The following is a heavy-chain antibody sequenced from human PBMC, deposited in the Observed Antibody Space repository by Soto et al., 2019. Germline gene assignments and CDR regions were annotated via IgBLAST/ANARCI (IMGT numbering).Heavy chain of an antibody. CDR1: GGTFSSYA. CDR2: IIPIFGTA. D-gene: IGHD3-22*01. Sequence: QVQLVQCGAEVKKPGSSVKVSCKASGGTFSSYAISWVRQAPGQGLEWTGGIIPIFGTANYAQKFQGRVTITADESTSTAYMELSSLRSEDTAVYYCARDRYYDSSGYWYYFDYWGQGTLVTVSS. CDR3: ARDRYYDSSGYWYYFDY. J-gene: IGHJ4*02. V-gene: IGHV1-69*12.